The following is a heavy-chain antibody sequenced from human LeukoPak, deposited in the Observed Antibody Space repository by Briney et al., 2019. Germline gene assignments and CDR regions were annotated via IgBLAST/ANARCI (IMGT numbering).Heavy chain of an antibody. V-gene: IGHV4-61*02. Sequence: SETLSLTCTVSGGSISSGSYYWSWIRQPAGKGLEWIGRIYTSGSTNYNPSLKSRVTISVDTSKNQFSLKLSSVTAADTAVYYCASSITMIVVAEYFDYWGQGTLVTVSS. CDR2: IYTSGST. CDR3: ASSITMIVVAEYFDY. D-gene: IGHD3-22*01. CDR1: GGSISSGSYY. J-gene: IGHJ4*02.